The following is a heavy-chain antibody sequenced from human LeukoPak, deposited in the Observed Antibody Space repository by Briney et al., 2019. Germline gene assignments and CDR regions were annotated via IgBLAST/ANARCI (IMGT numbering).Heavy chain of an antibody. CDR2: MYNSGST. CDR3: ARGIESYGDYGY. D-gene: IGHD4-17*01. J-gene: IGHJ4*02. Sequence: SETLSLTCTVSGGSISGSYWSWMRQPPGKGLEWIAYMYNSGSTNYNPSLESRVTISIDASKNQFSLKLSSLTAADTAIYYCARGIESYGDYGYWGQGILVTVSS. CDR1: GGSISGSY. V-gene: IGHV4-59*01.